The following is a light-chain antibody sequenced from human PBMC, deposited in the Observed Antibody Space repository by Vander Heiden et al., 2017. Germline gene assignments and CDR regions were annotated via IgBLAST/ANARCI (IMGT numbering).Light chain of an antibody. CDR2: GAS. J-gene: IGKJ3*01. V-gene: IGKV3-20*01. Sequence: ENVLTQSPGTLSLSPGERATLSCRARQSVAANYLAWFQQKPGQAPRLLIHGASRRATGIPDRFSGSGSGTDFTLTISRLEPEDFAVYYCQQYADPPLTFGPGTKVDIK. CDR3: QQYADPPLT. CDR1: QSVAANY.